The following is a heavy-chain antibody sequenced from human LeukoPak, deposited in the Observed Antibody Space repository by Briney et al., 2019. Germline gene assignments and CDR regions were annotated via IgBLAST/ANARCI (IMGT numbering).Heavy chain of an antibody. CDR3: ASTQPTGDSEAFDI. Sequence: GASVKVSCKASGYTFTGYYMHWVRQAPGQGLEWMGWINPNSGGTNYAQKFQGRVTMTRDTSISTAYMELSRLRSDDTAVYYCASTQPTGDSEAFDIWGQGTMVTVSS. D-gene: IGHD2-21*02. CDR1: GYTFTGYY. CDR2: INPNSGGT. J-gene: IGHJ3*02. V-gene: IGHV1-2*02.